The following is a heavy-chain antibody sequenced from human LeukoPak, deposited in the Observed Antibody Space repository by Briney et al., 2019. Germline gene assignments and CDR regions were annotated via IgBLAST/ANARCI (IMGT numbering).Heavy chain of an antibody. Sequence: SETLSLTCTVSGGSISSGDCYWSWIRQPPGKGLEWIGYIYYSGSTYYNPSLKSRVTISVDTSKNQFSLKLSSVTAADTAVYYCARDYYDSSGYYYIPFGYWGQGTLVTVSS. J-gene: IGHJ4*02. CDR3: ARDYYDSSGYYYIPFGY. D-gene: IGHD3-22*01. V-gene: IGHV4-30-4*08. CDR2: IYYSGST. CDR1: GGSISSGDCY.